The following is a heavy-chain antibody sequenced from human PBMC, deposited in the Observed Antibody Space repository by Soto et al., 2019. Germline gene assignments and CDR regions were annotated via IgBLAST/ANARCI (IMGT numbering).Heavy chain of an antibody. CDR2: IKSKTDGGTT. D-gene: IGHD2-2*01. Sequence: AGGSLRLSCAASGFTFSNAWMSWVRQAPGKGLEWVGRIKSKTDGGTTDYAAPVKGRFTISRDDSKNTLYLQMNSLKTEDTAVYYCTTELGYCSSTSCYAGWFDPWGQGTLVTVSS. CDR1: GFTFSNAW. J-gene: IGHJ5*02. CDR3: TTELGYCSSTSCYAGWFDP. V-gene: IGHV3-15*01.